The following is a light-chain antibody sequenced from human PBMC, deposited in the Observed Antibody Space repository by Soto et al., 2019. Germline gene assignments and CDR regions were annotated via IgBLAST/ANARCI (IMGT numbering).Light chain of an antibody. V-gene: IGKV3-20*01. CDR1: QSVSSYY. Sequence: EIVLTQSPGTLSLSPGERATLSCRASQSVSSYYLAWYQQKPGQAPRVLIYRASIRATGISDRFSGSGSGTDFTLTISRLEPEDFAVYYCQHSGDFRWTFGQGTKVDIK. CDR2: RAS. CDR3: QHSGDFRWT. J-gene: IGKJ1*01.